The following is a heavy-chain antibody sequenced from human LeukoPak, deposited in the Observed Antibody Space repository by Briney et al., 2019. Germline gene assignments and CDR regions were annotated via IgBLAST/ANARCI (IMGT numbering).Heavy chain of an antibody. CDR2: IGGSGAST. J-gene: IGHJ3*02. CDR1: GFTFSNYA. Sequence: PGGSLRLSCAASGFTFSNYAMNWVRQAPGKGLEWVSTIGGSGASTYYADSVKGRFTISRDNSKNTLYLQMNSLRAEDTAVYYCARDREFGQWLVPTYHDAFDIWGQGTMVTVSS. D-gene: IGHD6-19*01. CDR3: ARDREFGQWLVPTYHDAFDI. V-gene: IGHV3-23*01.